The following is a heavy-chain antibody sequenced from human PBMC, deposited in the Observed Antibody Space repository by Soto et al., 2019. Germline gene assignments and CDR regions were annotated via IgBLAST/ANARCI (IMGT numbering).Heavy chain of an antibody. CDR3: ARDPVAGTYVDY. CDR1: GYTFISYG. CDR2: INAFNGNT. Sequence: QVQLVQSGAEVKKPGASVKVSCKASGYTFISYGISWVRQAPGQGLEWMGWINAFNGNTNYAQKLQGRVTMTRDTSTSPAYMELRSLRSDDTAVYYCARDPVAGTYVDYWGQGTLVTASS. V-gene: IGHV1-18*01. D-gene: IGHD6-19*01. J-gene: IGHJ4*02.